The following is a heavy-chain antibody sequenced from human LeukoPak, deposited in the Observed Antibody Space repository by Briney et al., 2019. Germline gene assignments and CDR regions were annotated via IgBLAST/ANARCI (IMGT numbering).Heavy chain of an antibody. Sequence: SETLSLTCAVYGGSFSDYYWTWIRQPPEKGLEWIGEINHSGSTNYNPSLKSRVTISVDTSKNQFSLKLSSVTAADTAVYYCASGAAAGSHFQHWGQGTLVTVSS. CDR1: GGSFSDYY. V-gene: IGHV4-34*01. D-gene: IGHD6-13*01. CDR2: INHSGST. CDR3: ASGAAAGSHFQH. J-gene: IGHJ1*01.